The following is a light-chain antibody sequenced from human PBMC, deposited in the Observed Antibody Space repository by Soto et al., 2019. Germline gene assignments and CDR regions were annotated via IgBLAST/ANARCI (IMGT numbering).Light chain of an antibody. Sequence: AIQMTQSPSSLSASVGDRVTITCRASQDIRTDLGWYQRKPGKAPKLLIYVASNLQSGVPSRFSGSGSGTDFTLTISSLQPEDFATYFCLQDYNYPYTFGQGTNLELK. V-gene: IGKV1-6*01. CDR1: QDIRTD. CDR3: LQDYNYPYT. J-gene: IGKJ2*01. CDR2: VAS.